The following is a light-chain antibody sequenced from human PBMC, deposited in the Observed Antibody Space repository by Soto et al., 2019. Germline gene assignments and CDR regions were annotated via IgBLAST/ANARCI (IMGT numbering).Light chain of an antibody. Sequence: DIQLTQSPSFLSASVGDRVTITCRASQGISSYLAWYQQKPGKAPKLLIYAASTLQSGVPSRFSGSGSGTEFTLPISRLQPEDFATYYCQQLNSYPRYTFGQGTKLEIK. J-gene: IGKJ2*01. CDR2: AAS. V-gene: IGKV1-9*01. CDR3: QQLNSYPRYT. CDR1: QGISSY.